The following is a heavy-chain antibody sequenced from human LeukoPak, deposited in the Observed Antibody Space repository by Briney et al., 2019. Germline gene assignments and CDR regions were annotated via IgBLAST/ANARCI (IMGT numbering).Heavy chain of an antibody. J-gene: IGHJ4*02. CDR3: AKAAKYYYGSETYYFFEH. CDR2: INQDGSEK. D-gene: IGHD3-10*01. V-gene: IGHV3-7*01. Sequence: GGSLRLSCAASGFTFTTYWMSWVRQAPGKGLEWVANINQDGSEKYFVDSVKGRFTISRDNAKNSLYLQMNRLRVEDTAVYYCAKAAKYYYGSETYYFFEHWGQGTPVTASS. CDR1: GFTFTTYW.